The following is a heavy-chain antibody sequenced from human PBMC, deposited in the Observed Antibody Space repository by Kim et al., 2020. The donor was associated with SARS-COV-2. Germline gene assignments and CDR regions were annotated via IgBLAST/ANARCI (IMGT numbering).Heavy chain of an antibody. V-gene: IGHV3-23*01. D-gene: IGHD5-18*01. Sequence: GGSLRLSCAASGFTFTSYAMSWVRQAPGKGLEWVSAISGSGGSTYYADSVKGRFTISRDNSKNTLYLQMNSLRAEDTAVYYCATLEWGRDTSMVKNYWGQGTLVTVSS. CDR2: ISGSGGST. CDR3: ATLEWGRDTSMVKNY. J-gene: IGHJ4*02. CDR1: GFTFTSYA.